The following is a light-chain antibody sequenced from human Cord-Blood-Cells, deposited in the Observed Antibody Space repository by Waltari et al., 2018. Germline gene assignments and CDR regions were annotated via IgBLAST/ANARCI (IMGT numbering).Light chain of an antibody. J-gene: IGLJ3*02. Sequence: QSALTQPASVSGSPGQSLTISCTGTSRDVGSYNLVSWYQQHPGKAPKLMIYEGSKRPSGVSNRFSGSKSGNTASLTISGLQAEDEADYYCCSYAGSSTSVFGGGTKLTVL. CDR3: CSYAGSSTSV. CDR2: EGS. CDR1: SRDVGSYNL. V-gene: IGLV2-23*01.